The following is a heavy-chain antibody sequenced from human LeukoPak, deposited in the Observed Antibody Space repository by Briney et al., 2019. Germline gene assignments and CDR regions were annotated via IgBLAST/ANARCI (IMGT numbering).Heavy chain of an antibody. CDR3: ASGTAVAGTGVDY. CDR2: INSDGSST. V-gene: IGHV3-74*01. J-gene: IGHJ4*02. D-gene: IGHD6-19*01. Sequence: PGGSLRLSCAASGFTSRSTWWHGVRQAQGKGWVWVSRINSDGSSTSYADSVKGRFTISRDNAKNTLYLQMNSLRAEDTAVYYCASGTAVAGTGVDYWGQGTLVTVSS. CDR1: GFTSRSTW.